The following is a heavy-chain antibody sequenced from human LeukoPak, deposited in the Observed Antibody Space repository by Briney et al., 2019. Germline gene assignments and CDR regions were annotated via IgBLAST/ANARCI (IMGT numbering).Heavy chain of an antibody. CDR1: GGSISSGSYY. CDR3: ASGYCINGVCYYDAFDI. J-gene: IGHJ3*02. Sequence: SETLSLTCTVSGGSISSGSYYWSWFRQPAGKGLEWIGRIYTSGTTNYNPSLKSRVTISIDTSKNQFSLKLSSVTAADTAVYYCASGYCINGVCYYDAFDIWGQGTMVTVFS. V-gene: IGHV4-61*02. CDR2: IYTSGTT. D-gene: IGHD2-8*01.